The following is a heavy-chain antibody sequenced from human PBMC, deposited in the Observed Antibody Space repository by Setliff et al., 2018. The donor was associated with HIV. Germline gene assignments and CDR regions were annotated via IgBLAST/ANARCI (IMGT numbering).Heavy chain of an antibody. CDR1: GGTFSSYS. Sequence: ASVKVSCKASGGTFSSYSISWVRQAPGQGLEWMGIINPSGASTSYAQKFQGRVTMTRDTSTSTMYMELSSLRSEDTAVYYCARAQAYYGGYDAFDIWGQGTMVTVSS. V-gene: IGHV1-46*01. CDR2: INPSGAST. CDR3: ARAQAYYGGYDAFDI. D-gene: IGHD3-3*01. J-gene: IGHJ3*02.